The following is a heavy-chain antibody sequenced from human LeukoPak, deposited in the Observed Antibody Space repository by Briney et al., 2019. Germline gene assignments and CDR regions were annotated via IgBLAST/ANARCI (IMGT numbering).Heavy chain of an antibody. CDR1: GGSITRSSNY. D-gene: IGHD3-22*01. J-gene: IGHJ4*02. CDR2: IYYGGST. Sequence: SESLSLTCTVSGGSITRSSNYWGWIRQPPGKGLEWMGSIYYGGSTYYNPSLKRRVTISVATSKNQSTLKLSSVTAADTAVYYCARQIVVVITTSWFDYWGQGTLVTVSS. CDR3: ARQIVVVITTSWFDY. V-gene: IGHV4-39*01.